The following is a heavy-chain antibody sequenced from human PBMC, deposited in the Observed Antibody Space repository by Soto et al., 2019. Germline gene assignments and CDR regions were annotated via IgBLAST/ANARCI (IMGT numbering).Heavy chain of an antibody. CDR1: GYTFTSYD. Sequence: ASVKVSCKASGYTFTSYDINWVRQATGQGLEWMGWMNPNSGNTGYAQKFQGRVTMTRNTSISTAYMELSSLRSEDTAVYYCARGVLLWFGEKYYFDYWGQGTLVTVSS. D-gene: IGHD3-10*01. J-gene: IGHJ4*02. CDR2: MNPNSGNT. V-gene: IGHV1-8*01. CDR3: ARGVLLWFGEKYYFDY.